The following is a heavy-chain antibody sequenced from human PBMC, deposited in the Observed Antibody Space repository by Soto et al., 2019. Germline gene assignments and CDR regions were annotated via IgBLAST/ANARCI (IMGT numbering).Heavy chain of an antibody. D-gene: IGHD2-8*01. J-gene: IGHJ6*02. CDR1: GYTFSRYG. Sequence: ASVKVSCKASGYTFSRYGISWVRQAPGQGLEWMGWISGYNGDTKYAQKVQGRVTMTIDTSTYTAYMELRSLASDDTAIYYCAKNGQPPYYYYGMDVWG. V-gene: IGHV1-18*01. CDR3: AKNGQPPYYYYGMDV. CDR2: ISGYNGDT.